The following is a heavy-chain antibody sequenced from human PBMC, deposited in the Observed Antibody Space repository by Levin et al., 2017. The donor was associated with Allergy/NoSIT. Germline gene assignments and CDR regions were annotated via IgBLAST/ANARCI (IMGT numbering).Heavy chain of an antibody. J-gene: IGHJ4*02. V-gene: IGHV4-59*01. D-gene: IGHD3-10*01. Sequence: SQTLSLTCTVSGGSISSSYWSWIRQPPGKGLEWIGYFDYSGATSYNPSLKSRVIISVDTSTNQFSLRLNSVTAADTAVYYCARAAVWFGDKGSDSWGQGTLVTVSS. CDR2: FDYSGAT. CDR1: GGSISSSY. CDR3: ARAAVWFGDKGSDS.